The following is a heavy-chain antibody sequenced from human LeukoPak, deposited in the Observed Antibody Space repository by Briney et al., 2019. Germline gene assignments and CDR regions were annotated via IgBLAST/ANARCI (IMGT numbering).Heavy chain of an antibody. CDR3: ARAVYSKALAIDY. D-gene: IGHD4-11*01. V-gene: IGHV4-39*07. CDR2: IYYSGST. CDR1: GGSISSSSYY. J-gene: IGHJ4*02. Sequence: SETLSLTCTVSGGSISSSSYYWGWIRQPPGKGLEWIGSIYYSGSTYYNPSLKSRVTISVDTSKNQFSLKLSSVTAADTAVYYCARAVYSKALAIDYWGQGTLVTVSS.